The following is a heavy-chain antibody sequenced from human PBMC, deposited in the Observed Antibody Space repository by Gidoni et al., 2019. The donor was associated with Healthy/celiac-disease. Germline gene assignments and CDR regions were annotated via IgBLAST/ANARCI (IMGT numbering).Heavy chain of an antibody. D-gene: IGHD2-15*01. CDR1: GFTYSSYA. CDR2: ISHDGSNK. V-gene: IGHV3-30-3*01. J-gene: IGHJ4*02. CDR3: ARGGHVVTVAGFVY. Sequence: QVQLVESGGGVVQPGRSLRLSCAASGFTYSSYAMHWVRQVPGKGLEWVAVISHDGSNKYYADSVKGRFTISRDNSKNTLYLQMNSLRAEDTAVYYCARGGHVVTVAGFVYWGQGTLVTVSS.